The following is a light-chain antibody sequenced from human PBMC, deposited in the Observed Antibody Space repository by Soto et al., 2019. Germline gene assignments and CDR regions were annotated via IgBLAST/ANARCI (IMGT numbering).Light chain of an antibody. V-gene: IGLV2-14*01. Sequence: QPASVSGSPGQSITISCTGTSSDVGGYNYVSWYQQHPGKAPKLMIYDVSNRPSGVSNRFSGSKSGNTASLTISGLQAEDEADYYCSSYTSSSTRVFGTGTKVTV. CDR3: SSYTSSSTRV. CDR2: DVS. J-gene: IGLJ1*01. CDR1: SSDVGGYNY.